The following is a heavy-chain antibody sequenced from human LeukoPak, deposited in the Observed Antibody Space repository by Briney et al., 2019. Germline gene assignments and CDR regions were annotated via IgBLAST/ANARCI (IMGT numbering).Heavy chain of an antibody. Sequence: SETLSLTCTVSGGSISSSSYYWGWIRQPPGKGLEWIGSIYYSGNTYYNPSLKSRVTISIDASKNQFSLKLSSVTAADTAVYYCANSANYGGNSGYFDYWGQGTLVTVSS. V-gene: IGHV4-39*01. CDR3: ANSANYGGNSGYFDY. CDR2: IYYSGNT. J-gene: IGHJ4*02. D-gene: IGHD4-23*01. CDR1: GGSISSSSYY.